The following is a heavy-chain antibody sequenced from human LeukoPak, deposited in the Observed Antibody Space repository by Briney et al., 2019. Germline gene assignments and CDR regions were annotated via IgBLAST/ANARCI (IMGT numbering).Heavy chain of an antibody. Sequence: GGSLRLSCAASGFTFSSYAVNWVRQAPGKGLEWVSVIGPSGGTTYYADSVEGRVTISRDNSKDTLYLQMDSLRVEDTAVYYCARESGGGTRLIDYWGQGTPVTVSS. J-gene: IGHJ4*02. CDR2: IGPSGGTT. V-gene: IGHV3-23*01. CDR3: ARESGGGTRLIDY. D-gene: IGHD2-15*01. CDR1: GFTFSSYA.